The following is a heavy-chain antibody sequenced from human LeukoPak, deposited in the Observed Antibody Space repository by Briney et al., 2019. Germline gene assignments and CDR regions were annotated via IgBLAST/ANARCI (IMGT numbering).Heavy chain of an antibody. V-gene: IGHV5-51*01. D-gene: IGHD2-15*01. J-gene: IGHJ5*02. Sequence: GESLKISCKGSGYSFTSYWIGWVRQMPGKGLEWMVIIYPGDSDTRYSPSFQGQVTISADKSISTAYLQWSSLKASDTAMYYCARIPPYCSGGSCYPNWFDPWGQGTLVTVSS. CDR1: GYSFTSYW. CDR3: ARIPPYCSGGSCYPNWFDP. CDR2: IYPGDSDT.